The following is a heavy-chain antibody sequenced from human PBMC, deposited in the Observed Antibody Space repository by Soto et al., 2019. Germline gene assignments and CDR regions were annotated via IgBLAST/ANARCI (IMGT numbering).Heavy chain of an antibody. CDR1: GFTFSSYS. CDR2: IGSSSGTI. Sequence: PGGSLRLSCAASGFTFSSYSMNWVRQAPGRGLEWVSFIGSSSGTIYYADSVKGRFTISRGNAKNSLYLQMNSLRDEDTAVYHCARDPGRSDAFDIWGQGTMVTVSS. V-gene: IGHV3-48*02. CDR3: ARDPGRSDAFDI. J-gene: IGHJ3*02.